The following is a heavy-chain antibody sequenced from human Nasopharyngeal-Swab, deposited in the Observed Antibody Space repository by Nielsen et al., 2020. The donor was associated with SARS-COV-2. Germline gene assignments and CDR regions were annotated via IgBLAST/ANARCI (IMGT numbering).Heavy chain of an antibody. V-gene: IGHV3-33*06. CDR2: VWNDGSNE. Sequence: GESLRLSCAASGFSFSTYGMHWVRQAPGKGLEWVAVVWNDGSNEFYADSVKGRFTISRDNSKNTLYLQMNSLRAEDTAVYYCAKDKDDAFDIWGQGTMVTVSS. J-gene: IGHJ3*02. CDR3: AKDKDDAFDI. CDR1: GFSFSTYG.